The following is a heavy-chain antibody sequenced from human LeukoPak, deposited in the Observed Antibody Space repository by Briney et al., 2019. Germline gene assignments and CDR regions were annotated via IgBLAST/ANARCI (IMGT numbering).Heavy chain of an antibody. CDR1: GFTFSSSW. D-gene: IGHD5-12*01. CDR3: ARAYSRNRFDP. CDR2: ISHDGCTT. Sequence: PGGSLRLSCAASGFTFSSSWMHWVRQAPGKGVVWVSRISHDGCTTTYADSVQGRFTVSRDTAKNTLHLQMNSLRAEDTAVYYCARAYSRNRFDPWGQGTLVTVSS. V-gene: IGHV3-74*01. J-gene: IGHJ5*02.